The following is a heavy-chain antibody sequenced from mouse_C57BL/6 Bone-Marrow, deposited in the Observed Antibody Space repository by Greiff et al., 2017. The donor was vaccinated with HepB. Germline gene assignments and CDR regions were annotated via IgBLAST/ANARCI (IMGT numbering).Heavy chain of an antibody. CDR2: IDPSDSET. CDR3: ARWRGYYYGSRYYFDY. J-gene: IGHJ2*01. D-gene: IGHD1-1*01. V-gene: IGHV1-52*01. CDR1: GYTFTSYW. Sequence: QAQLQQPGAELVRPGSSVKLSCKASGYTFTSYWMHWVKQRPIQGLEWIGNIDPSDSETHYNQKFKDKATLTVDKSSSTAYMQLSSLTSEDSAVYYCARWRGYYYGSRYYFDYWGQGTTLTVSS.